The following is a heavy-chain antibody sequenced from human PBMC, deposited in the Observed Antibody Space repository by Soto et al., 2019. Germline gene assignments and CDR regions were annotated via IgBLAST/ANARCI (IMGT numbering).Heavy chain of an antibody. D-gene: IGHD2-15*01. CDR1: GFTFSSYS. CDR3: ARGGLGGDALDI. J-gene: IGHJ3*02. CDR2: ISSSSSYI. Sequence: GGSLRLSCAASGFTFSSYSMNWVRQAPGKGLEWVSSISSSSSYIYYSDSVKGRFTISRDNAKNSLYLQMNSLRAEDTAVYYCARGGLGGDALDIWGQGTMVTVSS. V-gene: IGHV3-21*01.